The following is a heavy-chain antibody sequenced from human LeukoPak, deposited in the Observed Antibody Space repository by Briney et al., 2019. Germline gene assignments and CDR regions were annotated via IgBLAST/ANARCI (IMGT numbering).Heavy chain of an antibody. V-gene: IGHV4-4*07. CDR2: IYTSGST. Sequence: SETLSLTCAVYGGSFSGYYWSWIRQPAGKGLEWIGRIYTSGSTNYNPSLKSRVTISVDTSKNQFSLKLSSVTAADTAVYYCARDLGTASPFDYWGQGTLVTVSS. CDR1: GGSFSGYY. D-gene: IGHD5-18*01. J-gene: IGHJ4*02. CDR3: ARDLGTASPFDY.